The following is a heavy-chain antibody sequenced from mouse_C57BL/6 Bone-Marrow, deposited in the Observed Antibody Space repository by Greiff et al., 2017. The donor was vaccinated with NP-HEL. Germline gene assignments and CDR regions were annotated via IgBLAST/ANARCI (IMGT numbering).Heavy chain of an antibody. J-gene: IGHJ4*01. V-gene: IGHV1-75*01. D-gene: IGHD2-4*01. CDR3: ARSHDYCSLYAMDY. CDR2: IFPGSGST. Sequence: VQLQQSGPELVKPGASVKISCKASGYTFTDYYINWVKQRPGQRLEWIGWIFPGSGSTYYNEKFKGKATLTVDKSSSTAYMLLSSLTSEDSAVYYCARSHDYCSLYAMDYWGQGTSVTVSS. CDR1: GYTFTDYY.